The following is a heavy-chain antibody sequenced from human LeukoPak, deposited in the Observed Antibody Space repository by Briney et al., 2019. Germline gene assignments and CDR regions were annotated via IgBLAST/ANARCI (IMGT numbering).Heavy chain of an antibody. CDR2: IKPSSGGT. CDR1: GYTFTSYY. J-gene: IGHJ4*02. V-gene: IGHV1-46*01. D-gene: IGHD6-19*01. CDR3: ARATAVAAPFDY. Sequence: ASVKVSCKASGYTFTSYYMHWVRQAPGQGLECMGIIKPSSGGTSYAQKFQGRVTMTRDTSTSTVYMELSSLRSEDTAVYYCARATAVAAPFDYWGQGTLVTVSS.